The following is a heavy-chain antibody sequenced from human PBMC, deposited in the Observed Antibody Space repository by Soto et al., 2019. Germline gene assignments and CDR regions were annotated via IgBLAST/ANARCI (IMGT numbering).Heavy chain of an antibody. CDR2: IGAAGDT. V-gene: IGHV3-13*01. D-gene: IGHD5-12*01. CDR3: ARDSGYDLTQPGMDV. J-gene: IGHJ6*02. Sequence: GALSLSSADSGFSLNNYDMDWVRQATGKGLEWVAVIGAAGDTHYPVSVKGRFTISRENGKNSVYLQMNSLRAGDTAIYYCARDSGYDLTQPGMDVWGQGTTVTVSS. CDR1: GFSLNNYD.